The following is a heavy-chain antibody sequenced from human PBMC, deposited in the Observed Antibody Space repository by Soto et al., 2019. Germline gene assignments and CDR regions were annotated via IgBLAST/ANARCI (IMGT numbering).Heavy chain of an antibody. CDR2: INPSGGST. CDR1: GYTFTSYY. Sequence: ASVKVSCKASGYTFTSYYMHWVRQAPGQGLEWMGIINPSGGSTSYAQKFQGRVTMTRDTSISTAYMELSRLRSDDTAVYYCARAPYWNYWSWIHYLMYFCXQGSSVPGSS. CDR3: ARAPYWNYWSWIHYLMYF. D-gene: IGHD1-7*01. J-gene: IGHJ6*02. V-gene: IGHV1-46*01.